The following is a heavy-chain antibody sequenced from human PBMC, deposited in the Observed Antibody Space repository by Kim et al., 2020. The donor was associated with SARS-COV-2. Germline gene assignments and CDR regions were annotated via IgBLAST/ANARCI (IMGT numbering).Heavy chain of an antibody. J-gene: IGHJ4*02. CDR1: GFTVSSPY. D-gene: IGHD2-21*01. Sequence: GGSLRLSCAASGFTVSSPYMSWVRQTPKRGLEWVSVLYTGGGTFHMDSVKGRFTISRDTSNNTIFLQMTNLRVEDTAMYYCVSGRTYWGQGTPVTVSS. CDR3: VSGRTY. CDR2: LYTGGGT. V-gene: IGHV3-66*01.